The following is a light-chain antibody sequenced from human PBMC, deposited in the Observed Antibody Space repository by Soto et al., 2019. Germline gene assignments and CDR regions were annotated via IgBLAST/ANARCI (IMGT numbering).Light chain of an antibody. CDR1: QGISRW. CDR3: QQTRDFPLT. J-gene: IGKJ4*01. V-gene: IGKV1-12*01. CDR2: AAS. Sequence: DIQMTQSPSSVSASVGDTVTVTCRASQGISRWLAWYQQKPGKAPRLLIYAASSLQSGVPPRFSGTYSGTDFSLTISSLQPGDSATYFCQQTRDFPLTFGGGTKVDIK.